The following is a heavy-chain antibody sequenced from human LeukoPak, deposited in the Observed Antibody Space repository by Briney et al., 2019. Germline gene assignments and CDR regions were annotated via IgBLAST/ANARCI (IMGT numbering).Heavy chain of an antibody. CDR3: AGQRKIYGGPYYYYYYGMDV. D-gene: IGHD4-17*01. CDR2: INHSGNT. Sequence: SETLSLTCAVYGGSFSGYYWSWIRQPPGKGLEWIGEINHSGNTNYNPSLKSRVTISVDTSKNQFSLKLSSVTAADTAVYYCAGQRKIYGGPYYYYYYGMDVWGQGTTVTVSS. J-gene: IGHJ6*02. CDR1: GGSFSGYY. V-gene: IGHV4-34*01.